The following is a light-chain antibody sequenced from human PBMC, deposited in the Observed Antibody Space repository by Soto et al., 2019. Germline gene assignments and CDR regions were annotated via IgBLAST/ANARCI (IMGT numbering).Light chain of an antibody. CDR1: QSVSSY. V-gene: IGKV3-11*01. J-gene: IGKJ4*01. Sequence: EIVLTQSPATLSLSPGERATLSCRASQSVSSYLAWYQQKPGQAPRLLIYDASNRATGIPARFSGSGSGTDFTLTISSLEPEDFAVYYCQHPLTCGGGTKVDIK. CDR3: QHPLT. CDR2: DAS.